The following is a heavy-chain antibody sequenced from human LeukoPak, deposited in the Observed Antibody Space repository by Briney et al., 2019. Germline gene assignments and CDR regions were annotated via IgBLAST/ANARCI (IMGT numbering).Heavy chain of an antibody. D-gene: IGHD2-21*02. J-gene: IGHJ5*02. Sequence: PSETLSLTCTVSGGSISSSSYYWGWIRQPPGKGLEWIGSIYYSGSTYYNPSLKSRVTISVDTSKNQFSLKLSSVTAADTAVYYCARDAGRAYCGGDCYFPWFDPWGQGTLVTVSS. CDR2: IYYSGST. CDR3: ARDAGRAYCGGDCYFPWFDP. CDR1: GGSISSSSYY. V-gene: IGHV4-39*02.